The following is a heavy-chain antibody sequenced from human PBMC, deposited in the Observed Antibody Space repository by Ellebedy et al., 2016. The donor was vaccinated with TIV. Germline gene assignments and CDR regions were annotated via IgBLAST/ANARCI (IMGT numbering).Heavy chain of an antibody. Sequence: PGGSLRLSCAASGFTFSNFGMHWVRQAPGKGLEWVAFLRYDGTNKYYADSVRGRFTISRDNSENTLFLQMNSLRAEDTAVYYWAKGGPPTDDVGSWGQGTLVSVSS. CDR3: AKGGPPTDDVGS. CDR1: GFTFSNFG. D-gene: IGHD1-1*01. J-gene: IGHJ4*01. V-gene: IGHV3-30*02. CDR2: LRYDGTNK.